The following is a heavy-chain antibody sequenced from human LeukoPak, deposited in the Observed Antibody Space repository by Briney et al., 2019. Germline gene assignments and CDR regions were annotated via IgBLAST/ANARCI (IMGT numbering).Heavy chain of an antibody. Sequence: SETLSLTCAVYGVSFSGYYWSWIRQPPGKGLEWIGEINHSGSTNYNPSLKSRVTISVDTSKNQFSLKLSSVTAADTAVYYCARGSRWRYSSSSLNAFDIWGQGTMVTVSS. CDR1: GVSFSGYY. V-gene: IGHV4-34*01. CDR3: ARGSRWRYSSSSLNAFDI. J-gene: IGHJ3*02. CDR2: INHSGST. D-gene: IGHD6-6*01.